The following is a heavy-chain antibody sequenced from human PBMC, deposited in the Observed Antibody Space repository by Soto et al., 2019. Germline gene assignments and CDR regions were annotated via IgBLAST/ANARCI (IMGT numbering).Heavy chain of an antibody. CDR2: FDPEDGET. V-gene: IGHV1-24*01. CDR3: ATGIHYYDSSANDY. CDR1: GYTLTELS. J-gene: IGHJ4*02. D-gene: IGHD3-22*01. Sequence: ASVKVSCKVSGYTLTELSMHCVRQAPGKGLEWMGGFDPEDGETIYAQKFQGRVTMTEDTSTDTAYMELSSLRSEDTAVYYCATGIHYYDSSANDYWGQGTLVTVSS.